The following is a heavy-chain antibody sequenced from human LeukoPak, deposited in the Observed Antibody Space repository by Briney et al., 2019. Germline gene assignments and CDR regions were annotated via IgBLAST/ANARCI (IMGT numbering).Heavy chain of an antibody. J-gene: IGHJ4*02. CDR1: GGNFNNKP. V-gene: IGHV1-69*06. D-gene: IGHD3-9*01. Sequence: SVKVSCKTSGGNFNNKPVNWVRQAHGQGLELVGVIIPIFNEPYYAQKVQGRVTITADRSTSTVSMELRSLTSEDTAIYYCARGHGDILSAFAYWGQGTLVTVSS. CDR3: ARGHGDILSAFAY. CDR2: IIPIFNEP.